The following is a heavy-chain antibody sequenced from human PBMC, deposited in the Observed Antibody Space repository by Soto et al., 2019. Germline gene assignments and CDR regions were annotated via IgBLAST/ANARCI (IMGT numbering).Heavy chain of an antibody. CDR1: GFTFSSYW. D-gene: IGHD6-13*01. V-gene: IGHV3-74*01. CDR3: ASKHSSRAFDY. Sequence: EVQLVESGGDLVQPGGSLRLSCAASGFTFSSYWMHWVRQAPGKGLVWVSRINSDGSSTTYADSVKGRFTISRDNAKNTVYLQMNSLRAEDTAVYYCASKHSSRAFDYWGQGTLVTVSS. J-gene: IGHJ4*02. CDR2: INSDGSST.